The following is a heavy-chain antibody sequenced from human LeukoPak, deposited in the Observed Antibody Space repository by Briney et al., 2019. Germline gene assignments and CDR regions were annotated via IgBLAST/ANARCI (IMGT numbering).Heavy chain of an antibody. J-gene: IGHJ6*02. CDR2: IKGDGSST. Sequence: GGSLRLSCAASGFTFSNYWLHWVRQTPGEGLVCVSLIKGDGSSTTYADSVKGRFTISRDNAKNTVYLQMNSLRAEDTAVYYCARGNYHAMDVWGQGTTVTVSS. CDR3: ARGNYHAMDV. CDR1: GFTFSNYW. V-gene: IGHV3-74*01.